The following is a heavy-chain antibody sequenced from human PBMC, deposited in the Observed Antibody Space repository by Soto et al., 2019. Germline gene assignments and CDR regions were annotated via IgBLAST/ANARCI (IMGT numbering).Heavy chain of an antibody. CDR3: ARNGGGGHYAFDY. CDR1: GGPLSDYN. D-gene: IGHD2-15*01. CDR2: ISPSGAT. V-gene: IGHV4-34*01. Sequence: QVQLQQWGAGLLKPSETLSLTCGVSGGPLSDYNWSWIRQGPGAGLEWIGEISPSGATTYNPSHRSRVTISQHLSKSQSSLRLTSVTAADTAVYHCARNGGGGHYAFDYWGQGALITVSS. J-gene: IGHJ4*02.